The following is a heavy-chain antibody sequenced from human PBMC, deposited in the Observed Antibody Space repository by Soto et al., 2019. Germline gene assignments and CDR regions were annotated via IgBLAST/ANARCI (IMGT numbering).Heavy chain of an antibody. CDR1: GTSISNYY. D-gene: IGHD4-17*01. J-gene: IGHJ4*02. CDR2: IYYSGST. Sequence: SETLSLTCTVSGTSISNYYWSWIRQPPGKGLEWIGYIYYSGSTNYNPSLKSRVTISVDTSKNQFSLKLSSVTAADTAVYYCARQIRWPGGLFDYWGQGTLVTVSS. CDR3: ARQIRWPGGLFDY. V-gene: IGHV4-59*01.